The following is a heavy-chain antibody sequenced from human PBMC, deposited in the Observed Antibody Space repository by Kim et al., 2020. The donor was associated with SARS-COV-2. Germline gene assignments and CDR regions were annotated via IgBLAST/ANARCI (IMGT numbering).Heavy chain of an antibody. Sequence: GNTYYSAAVKGHVTMSRANSQQTLYLQMNGLRADDTAIYYCARGAGTFDIWGQGTTVTVSS. CDR2: GNT. J-gene: IGHJ3*02. CDR3: ARGAGTFDI. V-gene: IGHV3-23*01.